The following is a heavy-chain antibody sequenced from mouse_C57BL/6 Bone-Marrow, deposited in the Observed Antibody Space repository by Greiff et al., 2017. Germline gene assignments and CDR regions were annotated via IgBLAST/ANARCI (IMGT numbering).Heavy chain of an antibody. J-gene: IGHJ1*03. D-gene: IGHD1-1*01. Sequence: EVQLVESGPELVKPGASVKISCKASGYSFTGYYMHWVKQSSEKSLEWIGEINPSTGGTSYNQKFKGKATLTVDKSSSTAYMQLKSLTSEDSAVYYCAGITTVVAWYFDVWGTGTTVTVSS. V-gene: IGHV1-43*01. CDR1: GYSFTGYY. CDR2: INPSTGGT. CDR3: AGITTVVAWYFDV.